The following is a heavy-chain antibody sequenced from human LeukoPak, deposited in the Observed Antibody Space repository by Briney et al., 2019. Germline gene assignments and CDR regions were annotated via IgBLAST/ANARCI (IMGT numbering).Heavy chain of an antibody. Sequence: PGGSLRLSCAASGFTFSSYWMHWVRQAPGKGLVLVSRINSDGSSTSYADSVKGRFTISRDNAKNTLYLQMNSLRAEDTAVYYCARDRCTNGVCYLDYWGQGTLVTVSS. CDR2: INSDGSST. D-gene: IGHD2-8*01. CDR1: GFTFSSYW. J-gene: IGHJ4*02. CDR3: ARDRCTNGVCYLDY. V-gene: IGHV3-74*01.